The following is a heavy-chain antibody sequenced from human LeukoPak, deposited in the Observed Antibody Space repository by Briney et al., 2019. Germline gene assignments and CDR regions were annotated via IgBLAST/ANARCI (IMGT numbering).Heavy chain of an antibody. CDR2: IYYSGST. CDR3: ARGSGRGAPPF. V-gene: IGHV4-31*03. CDR1: GGSISSRGYY. J-gene: IGHJ4*02. Sequence: SETLSLTCTVSGGSISSRGYYWSWIRQHPGKGLEWIGHIYYSGSTYYNPSLKSRVTISVDTSKNQFSLKLSSVTAADTAVYYCARGSGRGAPPFWGQGTLVTVSS.